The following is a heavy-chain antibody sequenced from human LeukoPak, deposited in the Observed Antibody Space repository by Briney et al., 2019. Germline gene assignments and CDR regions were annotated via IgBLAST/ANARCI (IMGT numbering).Heavy chain of an antibody. V-gene: IGHV3-11*01. CDR3: ARVLRYCSGGNCYSGGLGYMDV. J-gene: IGHJ6*03. CDR2: ISRSGSTK. Sequence: GGSLRLPCAASGFTFSDYNMRWIRQAPGKGLEWVSSISRSGSTKYYADSVKGRFTISRDNAKNSLFLQMNSLRAEDTAVYYCARVLRYCSGGNCYSGGLGYMDVWGKGTTVTISS. D-gene: IGHD2-15*01. CDR1: GFTFSDYN.